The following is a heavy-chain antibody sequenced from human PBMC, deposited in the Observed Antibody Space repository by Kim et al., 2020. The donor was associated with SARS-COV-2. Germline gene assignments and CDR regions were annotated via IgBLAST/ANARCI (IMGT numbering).Heavy chain of an antibody. CDR1: GFTFSSYG. J-gene: IGHJ4*01. V-gene: IGHV3-30*18. CDR2: ISYDGRNK. CDR3: AKDFDSSGWCFDY. Sequence: GGSLRLSCAASGFTFSSYGMHWVRQAPGKGLEWVAVISYDGRNKNYADSVKGRSTISRDNSKNTLDLQMNSFRPEATAVYYCAKDFDSSGWCFDYWGPGT. D-gene: IGHD6-19*01.